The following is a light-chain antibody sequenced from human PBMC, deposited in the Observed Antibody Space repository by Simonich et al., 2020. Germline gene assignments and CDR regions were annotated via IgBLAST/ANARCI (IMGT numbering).Light chain of an antibody. Sequence: SYELTQPPSVSVSPGQTARITFSGDALPKKYAYWYQQKSGQAPVLVIYEDCKRPSGIPERFSGSSSGTMATLTISGAQVEDEADYYCYSTDSSGNHRVFGGGTKLTVL. CDR1: ALPKKY. V-gene: IGLV3-10*01. J-gene: IGLJ2*01. CDR2: EDC. CDR3: YSTDSSGNHRV.